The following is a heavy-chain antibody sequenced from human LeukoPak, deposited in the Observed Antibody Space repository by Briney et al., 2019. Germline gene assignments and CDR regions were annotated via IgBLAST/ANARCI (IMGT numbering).Heavy chain of an antibody. J-gene: IGHJ5*02. CDR2: INHRGST. V-gene: IGHV4-34*01. CDR3: ARATGGPRHNWFDP. CDR1: GGSFSGYY. Sequence: SETLSLTCAVYGGSFSGYYWRWIRQPPGKGLEWIGEINHRGSTNYNPSLKSRVTISVGTSKNQFSLKLSSVTAADTAVYYCARATGGPRHNWFDPWGQGTLVTVSS. D-gene: IGHD3-10*01.